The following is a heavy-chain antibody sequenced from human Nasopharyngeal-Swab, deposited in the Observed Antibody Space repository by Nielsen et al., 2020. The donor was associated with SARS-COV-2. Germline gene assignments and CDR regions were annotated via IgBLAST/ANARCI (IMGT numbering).Heavy chain of an antibody. V-gene: IGHV6-1*01. CDR3: ARARGAYGDYYYYYYADV. D-gene: IGHD4-17*01. CDR1: GDSVSSSSAA. J-gene: IGHJ6*03. Sequence: QTLSLTCAISGDSVSSSSAAWNWIRQSPSRGLEWLGGTYYRSKWYNDYAVSVKSRITINPDTSKNQFSLHLNSVTPEDTAVYYCARARGAYGDYYYYYYADVWGKGTTVTVSS. CDR2: TYYRSKWYN.